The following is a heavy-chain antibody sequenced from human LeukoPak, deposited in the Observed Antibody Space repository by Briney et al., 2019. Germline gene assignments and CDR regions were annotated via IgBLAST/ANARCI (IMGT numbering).Heavy chain of an antibody. CDR2: IKSKTDGGTT. J-gene: IGHJ4*02. V-gene: IGHV3-15*01. Sequence: PGGSLRLSCAASGFTFSNAWMSWVRQAPGKGLEWVGRIKSKTDGGTTDYAAPVKGRFTISRDDSKNTLYLQMNSLKTEDTAVYYCTTAASRRYSYGYGIFDYWGQGTLVTVSS. D-gene: IGHD5-18*01. CDR1: GFTFSNAW. CDR3: TTAASRRYSYGYGIFDY.